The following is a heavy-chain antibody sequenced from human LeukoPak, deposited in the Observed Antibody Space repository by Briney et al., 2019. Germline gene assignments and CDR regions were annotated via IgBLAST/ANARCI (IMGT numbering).Heavy chain of an antibody. CDR2: IRVNGGST. D-gene: IGHD5-24*01. CDR3: AKGRADAYTFDY. V-gene: IGHV3-23*01. CDR1: GFTFSNYD. J-gene: IGHJ4*02. Sequence: PGGSLRLSCAASGFTFSNYDMNWVRQAPGKGREGVSGIRVNGGSTYYADSVKGRFTISRDNSKNTLYLQMNSLRVDDTAVYYCAKGRADAYTFDYWGQGTLVTISS.